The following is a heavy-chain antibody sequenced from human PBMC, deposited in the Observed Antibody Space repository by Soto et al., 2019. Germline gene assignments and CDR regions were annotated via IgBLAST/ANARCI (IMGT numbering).Heavy chain of an antibody. J-gene: IGHJ6*02. CDR2: IIPIFGTA. CDR1: GGTFSSYA. CDR3: ARDRGDSGYVIGGYYGMDV. V-gene: IGHV1-69*01. D-gene: IGHD5-12*01. Sequence: QVQLVQSGAEVKKPGSSVKVSCKASGGTFSSYAISWVRQAPGQGLEWMGGIIPIFGTANYAQKFQGRVTITADESTSTDYMELSSLRSEDTAVYYCARDRGDSGYVIGGYYGMDVWGQGTTVTVSS.